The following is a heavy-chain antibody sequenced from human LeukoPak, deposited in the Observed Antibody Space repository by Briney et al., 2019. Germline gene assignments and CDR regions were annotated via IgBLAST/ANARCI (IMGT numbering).Heavy chain of an antibody. CDR2: ISGGGTNT. Sequence: GGSLRLSCAASGFTVSSNYMSWVRQAPGKGLEWVSGISGGGTNTHYADSVKGRFTISRDNSKNTLHLQMNSLGGEDTGVYHCARHSSGNLQPFDSWGQGTLVSVSS. CDR3: ARHSSGNLQPFDS. V-gene: IGHV3-53*01. J-gene: IGHJ4*02. CDR1: GFTVSSNY. D-gene: IGHD3-22*01.